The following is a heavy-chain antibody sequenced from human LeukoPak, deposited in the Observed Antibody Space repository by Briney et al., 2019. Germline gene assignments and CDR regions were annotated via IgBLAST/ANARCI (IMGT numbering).Heavy chain of an antibody. V-gene: IGHV3-33*01. CDR3: ARISCTGNSCRPYSYYDMDV. J-gene: IGHJ6*02. D-gene: IGHD2-15*01. CDR1: GVTFNTFG. CDR2: IWYDGSNK. Sequence: GGSLRLSCAASGVTFNTFGMNWVRQAPGKGLEWVAVIWYDGSNKYYADSVKGRFTISRDNSKSTLYLQVNSLRVEDTAVYYCARISCTGNSCRPYSYYDMDVWGQGTTVTVSS.